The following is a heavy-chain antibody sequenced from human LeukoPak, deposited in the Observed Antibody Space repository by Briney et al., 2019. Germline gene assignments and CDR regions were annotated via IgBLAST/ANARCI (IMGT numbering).Heavy chain of an antibody. Sequence: SETLSLTCTVSGASISSHFWSWIRQPPGKGLEWIGYGFHTGRTNYSPSLKSRVTISVDTSKNQFSLKLSPVTAADTAVYYCARASRGVVGPWFDPWGQGTLVTVSS. CDR3: ARASRGVVGPWFDP. CDR2: GFHTGRT. D-gene: IGHD2-15*01. J-gene: IGHJ5*02. V-gene: IGHV4-59*11. CDR1: GASISSHF.